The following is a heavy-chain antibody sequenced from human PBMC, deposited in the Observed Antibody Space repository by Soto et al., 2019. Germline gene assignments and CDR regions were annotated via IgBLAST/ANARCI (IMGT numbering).Heavy chain of an antibody. D-gene: IGHD3-10*01. CDR3: VRGKEAGVWFDP. V-gene: IGHV1-3*04. CDR2: INSDTGYT. Sequence: ASGKVSCKASGFTFSHHSIHWVRQAPGQRLEWMGWINSDTGYTKYSQKFQARLTITWDSSAKTAYMELSSLQSEDTAVYYCVRGKEAGVWFDPWGQGTLVTVSS. CDR1: GFTFSHHS. J-gene: IGHJ5*02.